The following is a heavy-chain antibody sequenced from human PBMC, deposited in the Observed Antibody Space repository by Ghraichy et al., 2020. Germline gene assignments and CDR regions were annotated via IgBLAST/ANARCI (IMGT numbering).Heavy chain of an antibody. CDR1: GGSFSGYY. V-gene: IGHV4-34*01. Sequence: SETLSLTCTVYGGSFSGYYWSWIRQPPGRGLEWIAEINHSGSTNYNPSLKRRVTISVDTSKNQLSRKLSSVTAADTAVYYCARGKRVRYNYLYYYGMVVWGQRTTVTVPS. D-gene: IGHD5-18*01. CDR2: INHSGST. J-gene: IGHJ6*02. CDR3: ARGKRVRYNYLYYYGMVV.